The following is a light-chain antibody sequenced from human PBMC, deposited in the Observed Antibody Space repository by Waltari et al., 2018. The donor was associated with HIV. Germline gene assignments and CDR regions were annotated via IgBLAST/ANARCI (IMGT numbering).Light chain of an antibody. CDR3: RQALQPPWT. V-gene: IGKV2-28*01. J-gene: IGKJ1*01. Sequence: IMMTQSPLSLPVTPGEPASISCRSSQSLLHDNGDKYLDWYLQKPGQSPQLLIYLGSNRDCGVPHRFSGSGSGTDFTLKISRVAADDVGVYYCRQALQPPWTFGQGTKVEIK. CDR2: LGS. CDR1: QSLLHDNGDKY.